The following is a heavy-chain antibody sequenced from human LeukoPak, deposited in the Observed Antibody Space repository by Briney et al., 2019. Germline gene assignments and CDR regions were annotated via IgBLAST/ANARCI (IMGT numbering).Heavy chain of an antibody. V-gene: IGHV3-23*01. CDR1: GFTFSTYA. J-gene: IGHJ4*02. Sequence: GGSLRLSCTASGFTFSTYAMTWVRQAPGKGLEWVSTITDIGDRAFYIDSVRGRFTISRDDSKNTLYLQMNSLRAEDTAVYYCTKDQDFRLGSMDHWGQGTLVTVSS. CDR2: ITDIGDRA. CDR3: TKDQDFRLGSMDH. D-gene: IGHD7-27*01.